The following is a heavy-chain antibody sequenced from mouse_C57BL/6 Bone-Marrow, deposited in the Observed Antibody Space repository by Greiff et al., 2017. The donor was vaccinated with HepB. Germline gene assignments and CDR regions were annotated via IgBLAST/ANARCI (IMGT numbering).Heavy chain of an antibody. Sequence: EVQLQQSGAELVRPGASVKLSCTASGFNIKDYYMPWVNQTPEQGLEWIGRIDPEDGDTEYAPKLQGKAIMSADTSSNTAYLQISSLTSEDTAVYYCTTRIRSYGSSYAYWGQGTTLTVSA. V-gene: IGHV14-1*01. J-gene: IGHJ2*01. D-gene: IGHD1-1*01. CDR3: TTRIRSYGSSYAY. CDR1: GFNIKDYY. CDR2: IDPEDGDT.